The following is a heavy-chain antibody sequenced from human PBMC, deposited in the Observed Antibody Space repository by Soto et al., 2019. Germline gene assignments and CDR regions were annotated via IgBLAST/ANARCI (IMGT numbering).Heavy chain of an antibody. CDR1: GFTFSSYD. V-gene: IGHV3-33*01. CDR2: IWYDGSNK. CDR3: ARVYDSSGYYYFDY. D-gene: IGHD3-22*01. Sequence: GSLRLSCAASGFTFSSYDMHWVRQAPGKGLEWVAVIWYDGSNKYYADSVKGRFTISRDNSKNTLYLQMNSLRAEDTAVYYCARVYDSSGYYYFDYWGQGTLVTVSS. J-gene: IGHJ4*02.